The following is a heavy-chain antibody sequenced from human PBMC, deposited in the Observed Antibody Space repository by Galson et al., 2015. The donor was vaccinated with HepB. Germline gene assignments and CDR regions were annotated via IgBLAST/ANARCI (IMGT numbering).Heavy chain of an antibody. J-gene: IGHJ4*02. CDR2: IIPIFGSA. CDR3: ARQYDTSGYYPY. V-gene: IGHV1-69*13. D-gene: IGHD3-22*01. Sequence: SVKVSCKSSGGTFSTYTLSWVRQAPGQGLEWMGGIIPIFGSANYVQKFQGRVTITADESTSTTYMELRRLRSEDTAVYYCARQYDTSGYYPYWGQGTLVTVSS. CDR1: GGTFSTYT.